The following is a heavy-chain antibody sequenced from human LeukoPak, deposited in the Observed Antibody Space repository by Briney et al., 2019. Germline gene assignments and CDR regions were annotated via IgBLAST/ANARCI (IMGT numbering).Heavy chain of an antibody. V-gene: IGHV4-31*03. J-gene: IGHJ3*02. CDR3: AREPYDYDSSGYPRHDAFDI. CDR2: IYYSGIT. D-gene: IGHD3-22*01. CDR1: GGSISSAGYH. Sequence: SQTLFLTCTVSGGSISSAGYHWSWIRQHPGQGLEGIGNIYYSGITYYNPSLKSRVTTSLDTSKNQFPLKLSSVTAADTAVYYCAREPYDYDSSGYPRHDAFDIWGQGTMVTVSS.